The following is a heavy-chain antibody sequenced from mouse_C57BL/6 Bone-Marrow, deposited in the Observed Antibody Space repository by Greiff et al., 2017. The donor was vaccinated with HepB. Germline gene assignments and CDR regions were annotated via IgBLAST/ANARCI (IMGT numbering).Heavy chain of an antibody. CDR3: ARDEMITAWFAY. J-gene: IGHJ3*01. Sequence: EVKLVESGGGLVKPGGSLKLSCAASGFTFSSYAMSWVRQTPEKRLEWVATISDGGSYTYYPDNVKGRFTISRANAKNNLYLQMSHLKSEDTAMYYCARDEMITAWFAYWGQGTLVTVSA. V-gene: IGHV5-4*01. CDR1: GFTFSSYA. CDR2: ISDGGSYT. D-gene: IGHD2-4*01.